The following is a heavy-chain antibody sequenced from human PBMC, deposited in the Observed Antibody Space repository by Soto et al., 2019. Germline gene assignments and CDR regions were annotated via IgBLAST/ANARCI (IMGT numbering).Heavy chain of an antibody. J-gene: IGHJ4*02. V-gene: IGHV4-31*03. CDR2: IHDSGST. D-gene: IGHD6-19*01. CDR3: ASQATGWYPDY. CDR1: GGSISSSGYY. Sequence: QVELQESGPGLVKPSQTLSLTCTVSGGSISSSGYYWSWIRQHPGKGLEWIGYIHDSGSTYYNPSLKSRVTISVDTSKNQFSLKLTSVTAADTAVYYCASQATGWYPDYCGQGTLVTVSS.